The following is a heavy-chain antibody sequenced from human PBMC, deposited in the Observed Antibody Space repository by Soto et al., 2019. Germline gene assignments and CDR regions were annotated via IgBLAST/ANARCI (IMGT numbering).Heavy chain of an antibody. Sequence: QVQLVQSGAELTKPGSSVKVSCRASGATFSISVFNWVRQAPGQGLEWMGGIISMFGTPNYSQKFQGRVTTSADESTSTGDMKLNNPRADDTAIYDCARALGGGYEPGDYCGQGTQVTISS. CDR3: ARALGGGYEPGDY. V-gene: IGHV1-69*12. CDR1: GATFSISV. D-gene: IGHD5-12*01. J-gene: IGHJ4*02. CDR2: IISMFGTP.